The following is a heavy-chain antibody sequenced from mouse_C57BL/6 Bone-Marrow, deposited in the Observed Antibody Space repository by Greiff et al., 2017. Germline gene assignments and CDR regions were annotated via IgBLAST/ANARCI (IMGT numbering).Heavy chain of an antibody. D-gene: IGHD1-2*01. V-gene: IGHV5-4*01. CDR1: GFTFSSYA. CDR2: ISDGGSYT. Sequence: EVQVVESGGGLVKPGGSLKLSCAASGFTFSSYAMSWVRQTPEKRLEWVATISDGGSYTYYPDNVKGRFTISRDNAKNNLYLQMSHLKSEDAAMYYCARDGCPMDYWGQGTSVTVSS. CDR3: ARDGCPMDY. J-gene: IGHJ4*01.